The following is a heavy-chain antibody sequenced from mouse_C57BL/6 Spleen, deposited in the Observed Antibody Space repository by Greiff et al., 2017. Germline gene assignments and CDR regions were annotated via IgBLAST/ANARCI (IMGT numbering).Heavy chain of an antibody. V-gene: IGHV2-6*03. J-gene: IGHJ4*01. CDR1: GFSLTSYG. CDR3: ARTAVVGSSYAMDY. D-gene: IGHD1-1*01. CDR2: IWSDGST. Sequence: QVQLKESGPGLVAPSQSLSITCTVSGFSLTSYGVHWVRQPPGKGLEWLVVIWSDGSTTYNSALKSRLSISKDNSKSQVFLKMNSLQTDDTAMYYCARTAVVGSSYAMDYWGQGTSVTVSS.